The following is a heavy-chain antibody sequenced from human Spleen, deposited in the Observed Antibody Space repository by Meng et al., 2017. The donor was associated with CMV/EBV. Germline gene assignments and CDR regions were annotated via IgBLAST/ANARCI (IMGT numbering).Heavy chain of an antibody. D-gene: IGHD3-22*01. CDR3: ARDFGSFSMSDD. CDR1: GYTFTGYY. Sequence: ASVKVSCKTSGYTFTGYYMHWVRQAPGHGLEWMGWIIPNSGATTSAQKFQGRLTMTRDTSISTAYLELSRLRSDDTAVYYCARDFGSFSMSDDWGQGTLVTVSS. V-gene: IGHV1-2*02. J-gene: IGHJ4*02. CDR2: IIPNSGAT.